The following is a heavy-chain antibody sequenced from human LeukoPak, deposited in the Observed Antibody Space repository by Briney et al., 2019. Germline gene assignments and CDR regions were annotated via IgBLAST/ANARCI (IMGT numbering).Heavy chain of an antibody. Sequence: PGGSLRLSCAASEFTFSSYGMHWVRQAPGKGLEWVAVISYDGSNKYYADSVKGRFTISRDNSKNTLYLQMNSLRAEDTAVYYCAKDLRWGAVDYWGQGTLVTVSS. CDR2: ISYDGSNK. D-gene: IGHD4-23*01. CDR3: AKDLRWGAVDY. V-gene: IGHV3-30*18. J-gene: IGHJ4*02. CDR1: EFTFSSYG.